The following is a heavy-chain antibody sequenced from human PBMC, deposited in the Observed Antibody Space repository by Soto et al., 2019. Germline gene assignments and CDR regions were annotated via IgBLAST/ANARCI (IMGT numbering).Heavy chain of an antibody. J-gene: IGHJ3*02. D-gene: IGHD2-8*02. CDR2: IYDTWTT. Sequence: QVQLQEAGPGLVRPSQTLSLTCTVAGGSMSENDYYWSWLRQSPGQGLQWIGYIYDTWTTSYSPSLKSRVTMSADTSRNQFSLKLTSVTAADTALYFCARGIVLGGLDIWGQGTLVTVSS. CDR1: GGSMSENDYY. V-gene: IGHV4-30-4*01. CDR3: ARGIVLGGLDI.